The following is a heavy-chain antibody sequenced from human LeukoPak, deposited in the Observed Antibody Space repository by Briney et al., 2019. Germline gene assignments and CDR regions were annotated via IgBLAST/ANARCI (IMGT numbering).Heavy chain of an antibody. D-gene: IGHD2-21*02. Sequence: PGRSLRLSCASSGFTFSSYGKHWVRQAPGKGLEWVTVISYDGSNKYYADSVKGRFTISRDNSKNTLYLQMNSLRAEDTAVYYCAKDLERHIVVVTASAVDSWGQGTLVTVSS. CDR3: AKDLERHIVVVTASAVDS. CDR2: ISYDGSNK. V-gene: IGHV3-30*18. J-gene: IGHJ4*02. CDR1: GFTFSSYG.